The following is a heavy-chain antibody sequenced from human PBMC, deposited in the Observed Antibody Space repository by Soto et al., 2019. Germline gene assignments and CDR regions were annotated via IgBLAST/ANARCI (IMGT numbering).Heavy chain of an antibody. D-gene: IGHD2-2*01. V-gene: IGHV4-59*08. CDR2: IYYSGST. Sequence: QVQLQESGPGLVKPSETLSLTCTVSGGSISSYYWSWIRQPPGKGLEWIGHIYYSGSTNYNPSLTSRVSISVDPSKNQFSRKLSSVTAADTAVYHCARQSCSSTSCYSWVSWFDPWGQGTLVTVSS. CDR3: ARQSCSSTSCYSWVSWFDP. CDR1: GGSISSYY. J-gene: IGHJ5*02.